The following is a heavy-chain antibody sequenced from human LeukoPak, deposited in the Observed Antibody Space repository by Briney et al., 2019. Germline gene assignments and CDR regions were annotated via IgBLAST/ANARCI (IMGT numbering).Heavy chain of an antibody. CDR2: INHSGST. CDR1: GGSFSGYY. Sequence: SETLSLTCAVYGGSFSGYYWSWIRQPPGKGLEWIGEINHSGSTNYNPSLKSRVTISVDTSKNQFSLKLSSVTAADTAVYYCASIAAAGNPYCYGMDVWGQGTTVTVSS. CDR3: ASIAAAGNPYCYGMDV. J-gene: IGHJ6*02. V-gene: IGHV4-34*01. D-gene: IGHD6-13*01.